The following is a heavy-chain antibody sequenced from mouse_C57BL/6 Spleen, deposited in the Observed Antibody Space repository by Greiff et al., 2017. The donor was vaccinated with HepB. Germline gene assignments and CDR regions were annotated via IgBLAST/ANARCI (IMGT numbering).Heavy chain of an antibody. CDR1: GYTFTDYY. V-gene: IGHV1-76*01. CDR2: IYPGSGNT. CDR3: ARSYDYDGAWFAY. D-gene: IGHD2-4*01. Sequence: QVHVKQSGAELVRPGASVKLSCKASGYTFTDYYINWVKQRPGQGLEWIARIYPGSGNTYYNEKFKGKATLTAEKSSSTAYMQLSSLTSEDSAVYFCARSYDYDGAWFAYWGQGTLVTVSA. J-gene: IGHJ3*01.